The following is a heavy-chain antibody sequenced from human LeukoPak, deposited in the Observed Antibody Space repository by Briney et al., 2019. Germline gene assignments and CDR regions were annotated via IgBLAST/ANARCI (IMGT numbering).Heavy chain of an antibody. CDR2: IYHSGNN. D-gene: IGHD6-19*01. CDR3: ASASSGWYDAFDV. J-gene: IGHJ3*01. CDR1: GVFMSGSNW. V-gene: IGHV4-4*02. Sequence: PSETLSLTCAVSGVFMSGSNWWSRVRPPPGKGLEWIGEIYHSGNNKYNPSLKSRFTISVDKSKNQFSLKLSSVTAADTAVYYCASASSGWYDAFDVWGQGTMVMVSS.